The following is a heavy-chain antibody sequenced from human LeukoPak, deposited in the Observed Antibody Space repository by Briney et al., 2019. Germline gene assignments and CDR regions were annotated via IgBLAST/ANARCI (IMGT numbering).Heavy chain of an antibody. CDR2: ISSSGGST. V-gene: IGHV3-23*01. Sequence: PGGSLRLSCAASGFTFSSYAMTWVRQAPGKGLEWVSTISSSGGSTYYADSVKGRFTISRDNSKNTLYLQMNSLRAEDTAVYYCAKDRSCSGGSCYWDYWGQGTLVTVSS. CDR1: GFTFSSYA. CDR3: AKDRSCSGGSCYWDY. J-gene: IGHJ4*02. D-gene: IGHD2-15*01.